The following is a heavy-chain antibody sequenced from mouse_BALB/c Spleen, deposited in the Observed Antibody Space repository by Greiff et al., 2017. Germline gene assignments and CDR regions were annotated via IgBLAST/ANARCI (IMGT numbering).Heavy chain of an antibody. CDR2: IDPANGNT. V-gene: IGHV14-3*02. CDR3: ASPLRKGYYFDY. Sequence: EVQLQESGAELVKPGASVKLSCTASGFNIKDTYMHWVKQRPEQGLEWIGRIDPANGNTKYDPKFQGKATITADTSSNTAYLQLSSLTSEDTAVYYCASPLRKGYYFDYWGQGTTLTVSS. CDR1: GFNIKDTY. J-gene: IGHJ2*01. D-gene: IGHD1-1*01.